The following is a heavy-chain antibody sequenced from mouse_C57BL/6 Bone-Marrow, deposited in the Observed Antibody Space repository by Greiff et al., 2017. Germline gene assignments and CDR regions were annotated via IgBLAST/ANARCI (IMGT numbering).Heavy chain of an antibody. Sequence: QVQLQQPGAELVKPGASVKLSCKASGYTFTSYWMHWVKQRPGQGLEWIGMIHPNSGSTNYNEKFKSKATLTVDKSSSTAYMQLSSLTSEDSAVYYCARCFDGYYLLAWFAYWGQGTLVTVSA. CDR3: ARCFDGYYLLAWFAY. J-gene: IGHJ3*01. CDR1: GYTFTSYW. D-gene: IGHD2-3*01. V-gene: IGHV1-64*01. CDR2: IHPNSGST.